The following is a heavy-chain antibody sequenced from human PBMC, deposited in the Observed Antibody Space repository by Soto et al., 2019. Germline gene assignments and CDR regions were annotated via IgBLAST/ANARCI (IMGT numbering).Heavy chain of an antibody. CDR3: VKDVGSRHYDFTNFDA. Sequence: GGSLSLSCLASGFRFDDYAIHWVRQAPGKGLEWVSGIDWNRATIGYADSVKGRFTLSRDNARNSVLLQMNSLSPEDTALYYCVKDVGSRHYDFTNFDAWGRGTLDTVSS. V-gene: IGHV3-9*01. D-gene: IGHD3-3*01. CDR1: GFRFDDYA. CDR2: IDWNRATI. J-gene: IGHJ4*02.